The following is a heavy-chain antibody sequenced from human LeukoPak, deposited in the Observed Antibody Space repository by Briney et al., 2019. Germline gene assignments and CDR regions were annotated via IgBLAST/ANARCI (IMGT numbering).Heavy chain of an antibody. D-gene: IGHD3-3*01. J-gene: IGHJ4*02. CDR2: INPNSGGT. CDR1: GYTFTGYY. CDR3: ARAVYDFWSGPRMGPRYYFDY. Sequence: ASVKVSCKASGYTFTGYYMHWVRQAPGQGLEWMGWINPNSGGTNYAQKFQGRVTMTRDTSISTAYMELSRLRSDDTAVYYCARAVYDFWSGPRMGPRYYFDYWAREPWSPSPQ. V-gene: IGHV1-2*02.